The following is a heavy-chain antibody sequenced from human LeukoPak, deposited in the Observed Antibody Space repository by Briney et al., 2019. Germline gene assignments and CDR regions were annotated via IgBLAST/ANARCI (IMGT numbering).Heavy chain of an antibody. CDR3: ASCSGSCNWFDP. V-gene: IGHV4-39*01. D-gene: IGHD2-15*01. Sequence: NTSETLSLTCTVSGGSISSSSYYWGWIRQPPGKGLEWIGSIYYSGSTYYNPSLKSRVTISVDTSKNQFSLKLSSVTAADTAVYYCASCSGSCNWFDPWGQGTLVTVSS. J-gene: IGHJ5*02. CDR2: IYYSGST. CDR1: GGSISSSSYY.